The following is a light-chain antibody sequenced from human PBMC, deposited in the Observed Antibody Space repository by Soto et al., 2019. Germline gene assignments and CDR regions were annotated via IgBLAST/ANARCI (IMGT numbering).Light chain of an antibody. CDR2: GAS. CDR1: QSLRSS. Sequence: VMTQSPATLSVSPGERATLSCRASQSLRSSLAWYQQKPGQAPRLLIYGASTRATGIPARFSGSGSGTEFTLTISSLQSEDFAVYYCQQRNDWQVTFGQGTRLEIK. J-gene: IGKJ5*01. V-gene: IGKV3-15*01. CDR3: QQRNDWQVT.